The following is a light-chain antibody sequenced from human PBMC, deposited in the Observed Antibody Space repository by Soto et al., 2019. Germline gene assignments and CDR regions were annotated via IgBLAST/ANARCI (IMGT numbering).Light chain of an antibody. CDR3: QKYNRAPLT. V-gene: IGKV1-27*01. CDR2: DAS. Sequence: IRMTQSPSSLSASTGDRVNITCRASQGISNSLAWYQQKPGKGPSLLIYDASTLQSGVPSRFSGSGSGTDFTLTISGLQPEDVATYYCQKYNRAPLTFGGGTKVDIK. J-gene: IGKJ4*01. CDR1: QGISNS.